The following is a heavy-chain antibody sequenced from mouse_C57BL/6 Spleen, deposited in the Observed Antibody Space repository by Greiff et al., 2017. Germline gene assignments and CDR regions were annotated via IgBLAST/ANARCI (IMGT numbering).Heavy chain of an antibody. CDR1: GYTFTSYW. D-gene: IGHD2-3*01. CDR3: ARRAYDSFFDY. CDR2: IDPSDSET. V-gene: IGHV1-52*01. J-gene: IGHJ2*01. Sequence: QVQLKQPGAELVRPGSSVKLSCKASGYTFTSYWMHWVKQRPIQGLEWIGNIDPSDSETHYNQKFKDKATLTVDKSSSTAYMQLSSLTSEDSAVYYCARRAYDSFFDYWGQGTTLTVSS.